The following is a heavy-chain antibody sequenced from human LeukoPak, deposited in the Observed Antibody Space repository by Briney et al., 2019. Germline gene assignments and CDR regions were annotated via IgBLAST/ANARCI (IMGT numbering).Heavy chain of an antibody. CDR2: IRYDGSHK. J-gene: IGHJ3*02. CDR3: AKDGAHDAFDI. Sequence: GGSLRLSCAASGFTFSPYGRHWVRQAPGKGLEWVAFIRYDGSHKYYADSVKGRFTISRDNSKNTLYLQMNSLRAEDTAVYYCAKDGAHDAFDIWGQGTMVTVSS. V-gene: IGHV3-30*02. CDR1: GFTFSPYG. D-gene: IGHD3-10*01.